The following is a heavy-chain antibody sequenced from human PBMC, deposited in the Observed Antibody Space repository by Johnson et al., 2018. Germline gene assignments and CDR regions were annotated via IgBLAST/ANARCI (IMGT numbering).Heavy chain of an antibody. CDR3: ARVTTEYFQH. Sequence: EQLVESGGGVVQHGSSLRLPCAASGFTFSSYGMHWVRQAPGKGLEWVSYISSSGSTIYYADSVKGRFTISRDNAKNSLYLQMNSLRAEDTAVYYCARVTTEYFQHWGQGTLVTVSS. V-gene: IGHV3-48*04. J-gene: IGHJ1*01. CDR2: ISSSGSTI. CDR1: GFTFSSYG. D-gene: IGHD4-11*01.